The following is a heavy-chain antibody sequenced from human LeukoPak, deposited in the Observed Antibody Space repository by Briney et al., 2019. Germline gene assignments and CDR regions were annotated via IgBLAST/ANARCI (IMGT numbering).Heavy chain of an antibody. Sequence: GGSLRLSCAASGFTFSSYGMHWVRQAPGKGLEWVAVIWYDGSNKYYADSVKGRFTISRDNSKNTLYLQMNSLRAEDTAVYYRARSDGSYPGGYWGQGTLVTVSS. CDR2: IWYDGSNK. CDR3: ARSDGSYPGGY. CDR1: GFTFSSYG. J-gene: IGHJ4*02. V-gene: IGHV3-33*01. D-gene: IGHD3-16*01.